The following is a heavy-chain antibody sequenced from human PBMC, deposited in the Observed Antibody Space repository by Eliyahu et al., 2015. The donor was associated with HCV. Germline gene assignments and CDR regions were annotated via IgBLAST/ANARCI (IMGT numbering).Heavy chain of an antibody. CDR1: GGSISSSSYY. V-gene: IGHV4-39*01. CDR2: IYYCGST. Sequence: QLQLQESGPGLVKPSETLSLTCTVSGGSISSSSYYWGWIRQPPGKGLEWIGSIYYCGSTYYNPSLKSRVTISVDTSKNQFSLKLSSVTAADTAVYYCASWPSIAASNWFDPWGQGTLVTVSS. D-gene: IGHD6-6*01. J-gene: IGHJ5*02. CDR3: ASWPSIAASNWFDP.